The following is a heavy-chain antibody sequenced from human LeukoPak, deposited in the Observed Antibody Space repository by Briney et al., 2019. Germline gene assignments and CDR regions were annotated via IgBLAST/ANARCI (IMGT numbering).Heavy chain of an antibody. CDR1: GGSISSGSYS. Sequence: SETLSLACAVSGGSISSGSYSWSWIRQPPGKGLEWIGYIYHSGSTYYNPSLKSRVTISVDRSKNQFSLKLTSVTAADTAVYYCARFPRITGTTSDGFDIWGQGTMVTVSS. CDR3: ARFPRITGTTSDGFDI. D-gene: IGHD1-7*01. CDR2: IYHSGST. V-gene: IGHV4-30-2*01. J-gene: IGHJ3*02.